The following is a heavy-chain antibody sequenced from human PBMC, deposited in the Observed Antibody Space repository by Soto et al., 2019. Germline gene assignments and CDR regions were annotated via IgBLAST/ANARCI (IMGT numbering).Heavy chain of an antibody. CDR2: IQSDGSST. J-gene: IGHJ4*02. Sequence: EVQLVESGGGSVQPGGSLRLSCAASGFTLSSYWMHWVRQAPGKGLVWVSRIQSDGSSTNYADSVKGRFTISRDNAKNTLYLKMDSLRVEDRAVYYCEKEKAVAGTTFDYGGKGTLVTVSS. CDR1: GFTLSSYW. V-gene: IGHV3-74*01. CDR3: EKEKAVAGTTFDY. D-gene: IGHD6-19*01.